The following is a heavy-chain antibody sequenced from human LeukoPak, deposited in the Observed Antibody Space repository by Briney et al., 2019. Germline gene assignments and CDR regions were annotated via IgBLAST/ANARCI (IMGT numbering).Heavy chain of an antibody. J-gene: IGHJ6*03. CDR1: GGSISSYY. D-gene: IGHD2-2*02. V-gene: IGHV4-4*07. Sequence: PSETLSLTCTVSGGSISSYYWSWIRQPAGKGLEWIGRIYTSGSTNYNPSLKSRVTISVDTSKNQLSLKLSSVTAADTAVYYCARLERGKDQLLYVMDVWGKGTTVTVSS. CDR2: IYTSGST. CDR3: ARLERGKDQLLYVMDV.